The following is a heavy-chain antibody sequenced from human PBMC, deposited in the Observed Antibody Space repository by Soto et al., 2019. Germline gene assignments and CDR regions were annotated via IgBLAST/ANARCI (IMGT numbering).Heavy chain of an antibody. CDR2: ISYDGSNK. D-gene: IGHD6-13*01. Sequence: PGGSLRLSCAASGFTFSSYAMHWVRQAPGKGLEWVAVISYDGSNKYYADSVKGRFTISRDNSKNTLYLQMNSLRAEDTAVYYCAREGYSSSWASVYFDYWGQGTLVTVSS. CDR1: GFTFSSYA. J-gene: IGHJ4*02. CDR3: AREGYSSSWASVYFDY. V-gene: IGHV3-30-3*01.